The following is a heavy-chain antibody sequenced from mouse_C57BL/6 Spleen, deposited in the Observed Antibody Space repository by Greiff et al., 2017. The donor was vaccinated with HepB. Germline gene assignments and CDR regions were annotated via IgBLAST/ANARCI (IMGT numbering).Heavy chain of an antibody. CDR1: GYTFTSYW. J-gene: IGHJ1*03. CDR2: IHPSDSET. V-gene: IGHV1-61*01. CDR3: SRNFYYDDDGWYFDV. D-gene: IGHD2-4*01. Sequence: QVQLQQPGAELVRPGSSVKLSCKASGYTFTSYWMDWVKQRPGQGLEWIGNIHPSDSETHYNQKFKDKATLTVDKSSSTAYMQLSSLTSEDSAVYYCSRNFYYDDDGWYFDVWGTGTTVTVSS.